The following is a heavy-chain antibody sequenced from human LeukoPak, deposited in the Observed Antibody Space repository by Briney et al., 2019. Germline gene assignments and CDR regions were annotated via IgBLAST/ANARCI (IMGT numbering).Heavy chain of an antibody. V-gene: IGHV3-66*01. D-gene: IGHD1-26*01. CDR3: AATGGSYYFPEYFQH. CDR2: IYSGGST. CDR1: GFTASSNY. Sequence: GGSLRLSCAASGFTASSNYMSWVRQAPGKGLEWVSVIYSGGSTYYADSVKGRFTISRDNSKNTLYLQMNSLRAEDTAVYYCAATGGSYYFPEYFQHWGQGTLVTVSS. J-gene: IGHJ1*01.